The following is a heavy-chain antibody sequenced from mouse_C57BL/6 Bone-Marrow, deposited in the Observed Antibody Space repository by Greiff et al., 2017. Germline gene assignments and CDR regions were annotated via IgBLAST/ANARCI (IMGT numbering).Heavy chain of an antibody. J-gene: IGHJ4*01. CDR1: GFTFSDYG. D-gene: IGHD1-1*01. CDR3: ARRDLCVYAMDY. CDR2: ISSGSSTI. Sequence: EVQLVESGGGLVKPGGSLKLSCAASGFTFSDYGMHWVRQAPEKGLEWVAYISSGSSTIYYADTVKGRFTISRDTARNTLFLQMTSLRSEDTAMYYCARRDLCVYAMDYWGQGTSVTVSS. V-gene: IGHV5-17*01.